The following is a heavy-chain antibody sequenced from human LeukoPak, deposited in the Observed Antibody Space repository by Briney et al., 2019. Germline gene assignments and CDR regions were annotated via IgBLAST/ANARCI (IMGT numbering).Heavy chain of an antibody. Sequence: ASVKVSCKASGYTFTSYYMHWVRQAPGQGLEWMGIINPSGGSTSYAQKFQGRVTMTRDTSTSTVYMELSSLRSEDTAVYYCARGEYYYDSSGYYFDYWGQGTLVTVSS. CDR2: INPSGGST. CDR1: GYTFTSYY. D-gene: IGHD3-22*01. J-gene: IGHJ4*02. V-gene: IGHV1-46*01. CDR3: ARGEYYYDSSGYYFDY.